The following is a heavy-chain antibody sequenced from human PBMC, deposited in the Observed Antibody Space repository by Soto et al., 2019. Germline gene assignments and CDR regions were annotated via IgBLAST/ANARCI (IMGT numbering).Heavy chain of an antibody. V-gene: IGHV4-30-4*01. CDR1: GGSISGGDYY. CDR3: AREGAAFGAPFEN. Sequence: PSETLSLTCTVSGGSISGGDYYWSWIRQPPGKGLEWIGYIHSSGSAHYNPSLESRITISVDTSKKQFSLRLKSVTAADTAVYFCAREGAAFGAPFENWGQGALVT. J-gene: IGHJ4*02. CDR2: IHSSGSA. D-gene: IGHD3-10*01.